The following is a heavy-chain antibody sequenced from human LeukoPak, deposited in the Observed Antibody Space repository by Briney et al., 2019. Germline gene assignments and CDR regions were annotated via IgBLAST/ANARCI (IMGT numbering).Heavy chain of an antibody. Sequence: ASVKVSCKASGYTFTGFYIHWVRQAPGQGLEWMGWINPNSGDTNYAQKFQGRVTMTRDTSISTAYMELSRLRSDDTAVYYCARDKRKTLDYWGQGTLVTVSS. J-gene: IGHJ4*02. V-gene: IGHV1-2*02. CDR1: GYTFTGFY. CDR2: INPNSGDT. CDR3: ARDKRKTLDY.